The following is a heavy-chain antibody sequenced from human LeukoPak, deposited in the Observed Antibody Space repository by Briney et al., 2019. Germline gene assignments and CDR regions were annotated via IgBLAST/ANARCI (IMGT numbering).Heavy chain of an antibody. CDR2: INPNSGGT. D-gene: IGHD5-12*01. Sequence: ASVKVSCKASGYTFTGYYMHWVRQARGQGLEWMGRINPNSGGTNYAQKFQGRVTMTRDTSISTAYMELSRLRSDDTAVYYCAREGHSGHDWRRFDYWGQGTLVTVSS. CDR3: AREGHSGHDWRRFDY. V-gene: IGHV1-2*06. J-gene: IGHJ4*02. CDR1: GYTFTGYY.